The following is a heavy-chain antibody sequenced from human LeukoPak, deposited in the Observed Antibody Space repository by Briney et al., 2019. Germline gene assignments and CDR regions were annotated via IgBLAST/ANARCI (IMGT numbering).Heavy chain of an antibody. CDR1: GFTFSDYY. J-gene: IGHJ5*02. CDR2: IISSGSTI. V-gene: IGHV3-11*04. Sequence: PGGSLRLSCAASGFTFSDYYMSWIRQAPGKGLEWVSYIISSGSTIYYADSVKGRFTISRDNAKNSLYLQMNSLRAEDTAVYYCARDKVPMVRGVIHRWFDPWGQGTLVTVSS. CDR3: ARDKVPMVRGVIHRWFDP. D-gene: IGHD3-10*01.